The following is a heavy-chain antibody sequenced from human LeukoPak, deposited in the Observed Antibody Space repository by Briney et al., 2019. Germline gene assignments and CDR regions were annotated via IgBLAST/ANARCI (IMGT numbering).Heavy chain of an antibody. D-gene: IGHD3-16*02. CDR1: GFTFSNYA. V-gene: IGHV3-21*01. CDR2: ISSSSSYI. J-gene: IGHJ4*02. Sequence: GGSLRLSCAASGFTFSNYAMSWVRQAPGKGLEWVSSISSSSSYIYYADSVKGRFTISRDNAKNSLYLQMNSLRAEDTAVYYCARDLSGYDYVWGSYPYYFDYWGQGTLVTVSS. CDR3: ARDLSGYDYVWGSYPYYFDY.